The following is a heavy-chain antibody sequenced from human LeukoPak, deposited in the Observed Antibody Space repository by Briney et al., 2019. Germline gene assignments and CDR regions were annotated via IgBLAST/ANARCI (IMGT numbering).Heavy chain of an antibody. D-gene: IGHD5-12*01. CDR1: GFTLSSYA. CDR3: ARDSGYDPNPFDY. V-gene: IGHV3-23*01. J-gene: IGHJ4*02. CDR2: ISGSGGST. Sequence: PGGSLRLSCAASGFTLSSYAMSWVRQAPGKGLEWVSAISGSGGSTYYADSVKGRFTISRDNSKNTLYLQMNSLRAEDTAVYYCARDSGYDPNPFDYWGQGTMVTVSS.